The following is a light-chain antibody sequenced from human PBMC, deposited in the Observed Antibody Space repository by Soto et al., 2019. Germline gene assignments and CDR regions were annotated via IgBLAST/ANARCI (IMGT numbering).Light chain of an antibody. CDR2: DAS. CDR3: QLYGSSPPRYT. Sequence: EIVLTQSPGTLYLSPGERATLSCRASQSVSSNYLAWYQQKRGQAPRLLIYDASARATGIPDRFSGSGSGTDFTLTISRLEHEDFAVYFCQLYGSSPPRYTFAQGTKLEIK. J-gene: IGKJ2*01. V-gene: IGKV3-20*01. CDR1: QSVSSNY.